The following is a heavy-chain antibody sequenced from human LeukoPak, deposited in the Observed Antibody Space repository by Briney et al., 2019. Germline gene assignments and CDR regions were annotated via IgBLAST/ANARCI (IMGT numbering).Heavy chain of an antibody. CDR3: ARDRMDV. CDR1: GFTFSSYA. Sequence: PGRSLRLSCAASGFTFSSYAMHWVRQAPGKGLEWVAVISYDGSNKYYADSVKGRFTISRDNSKNTLYLQMNSLRAEDTAVYYCARDRMDVWGQGTTVTVSS. CDR2: ISYDGSNK. V-gene: IGHV3-30-3*01. J-gene: IGHJ6*02.